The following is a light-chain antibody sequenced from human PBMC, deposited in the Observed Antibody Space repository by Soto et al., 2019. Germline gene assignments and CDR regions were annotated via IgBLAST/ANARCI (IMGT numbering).Light chain of an antibody. CDR2: EVR. CDR3: SSHTITNTRV. CDR1: ISDVGTYDY. J-gene: IGLJ1*01. V-gene: IGLV2-14*03. Sequence: QSALTQPASVSGSPGQSIAISCTGTISDVGTYDYVSWYQQHPNRAPKLMIYEVRNRPSGVSNRFSGSKSVNTATLTISGLQAEDEADYYCSSHTITNTRVFGTGTVLTVL.